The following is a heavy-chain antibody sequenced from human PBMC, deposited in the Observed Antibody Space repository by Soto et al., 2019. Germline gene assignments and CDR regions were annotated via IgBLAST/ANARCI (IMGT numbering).Heavy chain of an antibody. V-gene: IGHV4-34*01. CDR2: INHSGST. D-gene: IGHD3-16*01. Sequence: SETLSLTCADYGGSFSGYYWSWIRQPPGKGLEWIGEINHSGSTNYNPSLKSRVTISVDTSKNQFSLKLSSVTAADTAVYYCARARYGGLDYWGQGTLVTVSS. CDR3: ARARYGGLDY. CDR1: GGSFSGYY. J-gene: IGHJ4*02.